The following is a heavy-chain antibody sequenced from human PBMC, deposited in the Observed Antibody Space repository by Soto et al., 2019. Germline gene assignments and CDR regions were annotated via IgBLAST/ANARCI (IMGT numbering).Heavy chain of an antibody. D-gene: IGHD3-22*01. Sequence: SETLSLTCTVSGGSISSYYWSWIRQPPGKGLEWIGYIYYSGSTDYNPSLKSRVTISVDTSKNQFSLKLSSVTAADTAVYYCARDFRTYYYDSSGPNINWFDPWGQGTLVTVSS. CDR2: IYYSGST. CDR3: ARDFRTYYYDSSGPNINWFDP. J-gene: IGHJ5*02. CDR1: GGSISSYY. V-gene: IGHV4-59*01.